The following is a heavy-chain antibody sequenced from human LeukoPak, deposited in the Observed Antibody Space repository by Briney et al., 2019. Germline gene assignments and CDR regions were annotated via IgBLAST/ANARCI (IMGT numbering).Heavy chain of an antibody. CDR2: ISAYNGNT. CDR3: ARDRYYDFWSGYSPWFDP. CDR1: GYTFTSYG. V-gene: IGHV1-18*01. D-gene: IGHD3-3*01. Sequence: ASVNVSCKASGYTFTSYGISWVRQAPGQGLEWMGWISAYNGNTNYAQKLQGRVTMTADTSTSTAYMELRSLRSGDTAVYYCARDRYYDFWSGYSPWFDPWGQGTLITVSS. J-gene: IGHJ5*02.